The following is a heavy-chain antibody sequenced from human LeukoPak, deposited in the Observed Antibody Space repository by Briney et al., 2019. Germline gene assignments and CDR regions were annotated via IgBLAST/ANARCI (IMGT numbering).Heavy chain of an antibody. CDR1: GYTFTSYG. J-gene: IGHJ1*01. CDR2: ISAYNGNT. Sequence: ASVTVSCKASGYTFTSYGISWVRQAPGQGLEWMGWISAYNGNTNYAQTLQGRVTMTTDTSTSTAYMELRSLRSDDTAVYYCARSEPAEYFQHWGQGTLVTVSS. D-gene: IGHD1-14*01. CDR3: ARSEPAEYFQH. V-gene: IGHV1-18*01.